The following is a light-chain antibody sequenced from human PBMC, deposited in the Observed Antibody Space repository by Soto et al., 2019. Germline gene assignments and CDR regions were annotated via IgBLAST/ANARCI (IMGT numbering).Light chain of an antibody. Sequence: DIQMTQSPSSLSVSVGERVTITCRASQNIAGYLNWYQQKPGKAPQLLIYGSSNLQSGVPSTFSGSGSGTDFTLTISSLQPEDFATYYCQQSYITPYTFGQGTKLEIK. J-gene: IGKJ2*01. CDR3: QQSYITPYT. CDR2: GSS. V-gene: IGKV1-39*01. CDR1: QNIAGY.